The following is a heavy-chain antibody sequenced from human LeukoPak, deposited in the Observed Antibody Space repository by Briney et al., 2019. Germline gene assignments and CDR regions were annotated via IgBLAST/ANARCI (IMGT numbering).Heavy chain of an antibody. J-gene: IGHJ5*02. CDR2: ISSSGSTI. V-gene: IGHV3-48*03. Sequence: GGSLRLSCVASGFTFSSYEMNWVRQAPGKGLEWVSYISSSGSTIYYADSVKGRFTISRDNAKNSLYLQMNSLRAEDTAVYYCASLLRSGVVVVAATPYNWFDPWGQGTLVTVSS. CDR1: GFTFSSYE. CDR3: ASLLRSGVVVVAATPYNWFDP. D-gene: IGHD2-15*01.